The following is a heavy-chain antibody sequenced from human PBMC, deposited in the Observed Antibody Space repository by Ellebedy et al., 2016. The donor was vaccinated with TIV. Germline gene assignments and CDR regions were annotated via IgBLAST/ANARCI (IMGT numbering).Heavy chain of an antibody. J-gene: IGHJ4*02. D-gene: IGHD2-8*02. Sequence: GGSLRLXXAASGFTFSTYAMSWVRQAPGKGLEWVSAISGSGGNTYYADSVKGRFTISRDNSKNTLYLQMNSLRAEDTAVYYCAKDPTTGGGYYWGQGTLVTVSS. V-gene: IGHV3-23*01. CDR3: AKDPTTGGGYY. CDR2: ISGSGGNT. CDR1: GFTFSTYA.